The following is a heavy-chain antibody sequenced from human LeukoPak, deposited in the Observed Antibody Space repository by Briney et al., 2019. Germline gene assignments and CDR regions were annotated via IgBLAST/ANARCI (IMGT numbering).Heavy chain of an antibody. CDR3: AKDRYYGSGSYYAYYYYGMDV. V-gene: IGHV3-23*01. J-gene: IGHJ6*02. CDR2: ISGSGGGT. Sequence: PGGSLRLSCAASGFTFSGYAMSWVRQAPGKGLEWVSSISGSGGGTYYADSVKGRFTISRDNSKNTLYLQMNSLRAEDTAVYYCAKDRYYGSGSYYAYYYYGMDVWGQGTTVTVSS. CDR1: GFTFSGYA. D-gene: IGHD3-10*01.